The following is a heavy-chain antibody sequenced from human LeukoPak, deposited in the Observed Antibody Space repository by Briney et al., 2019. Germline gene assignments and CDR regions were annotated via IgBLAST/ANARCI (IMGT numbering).Heavy chain of an antibody. CDR1: GYTFTSYD. CDR2: MNPNSGNT. D-gene: IGHD2-2*01. Sequence: ASVKVSCKASGYTFTSYDINWVRQATGQGLEWMGWMNPNSGNTGYAQKFQGIVTITRNTSISTAYMELSSLRSEDTAVYYCARSKDIVVVPAAIGISFDPWGQGTLVTVSS. CDR3: ARSKDIVVVPAAIGISFDP. J-gene: IGHJ5*02. V-gene: IGHV1-8*03.